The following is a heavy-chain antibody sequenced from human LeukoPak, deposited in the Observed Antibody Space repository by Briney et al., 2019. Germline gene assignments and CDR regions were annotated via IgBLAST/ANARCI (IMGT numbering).Heavy chain of an antibody. V-gene: IGHV3-30*03. CDR3: ARDRGLYSGYDLSYFDY. CDR2: ISYDGSNK. D-gene: IGHD5-12*01. Sequence: GGSLRLSCAASGFIFRNYGMHWVRQAPGKGLEWVAVISYDGSNKFYADSVKGRFTISRDNSKNTLYLQMNSLRAEDTAVYYCARDRGLYSGYDLSYFDYWGQGTLVTVSS. CDR1: GFIFRNYG. J-gene: IGHJ4*02.